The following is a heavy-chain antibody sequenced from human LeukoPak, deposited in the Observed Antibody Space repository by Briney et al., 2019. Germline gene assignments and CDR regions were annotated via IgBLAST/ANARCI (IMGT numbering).Heavy chain of an antibody. J-gene: IGHJ4*02. D-gene: IGHD2-2*01. CDR3: ARGLSTLAFDY. CDR2: IYSGGST. V-gene: IGHV3-53*01. Sequence: GGSLRLSCAVSGFSVSNSYMTWVRQAPGKGLEWVSIIYSGGSTYYADSVKGRFIISRDNSKNTLHLQMNSLRAEDTAVYYCARGLSTLAFDYWGQGTLVTVSS. CDR1: GFSVSNSY.